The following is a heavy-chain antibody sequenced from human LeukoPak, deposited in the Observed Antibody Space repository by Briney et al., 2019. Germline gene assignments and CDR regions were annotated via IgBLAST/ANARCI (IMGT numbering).Heavy chain of an antibody. CDR2: IYYSGST. V-gene: IGHV4-59*01. CDR1: GGSISSYY. D-gene: IGHD6-6*01. J-gene: IGHJ6*03. Sequence: SETLSPTCTVSGGSISSYYWSWIRQPPGKGLEWIGYIYYSGSTNYNPSLKSRVTISVDTSKNQFSLKLSSVTAADTAVYYCARATYSSSSYYYYMDVWGKGTTVTVSS. CDR3: ARATYSSSSYYYYMDV.